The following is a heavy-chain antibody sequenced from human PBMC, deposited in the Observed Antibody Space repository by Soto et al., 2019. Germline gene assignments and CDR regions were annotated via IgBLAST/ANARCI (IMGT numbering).Heavy chain of an antibody. Sequence: QVQLQESGPGLVKPSGTLSLTCAVSGDSITSDKWWSWIRQPPGKWLQWIGEIYHSGSTKYNPSLKSRVIISVDKSKNQFSLKLSSVTAADTAVYYCARGETQQQRDYWGQGTLVTVSS. CDR1: GDSITSDKW. CDR3: ARGETQQQRDY. D-gene: IGHD6-13*01. CDR2: IYHSGST. V-gene: IGHV4-4*02. J-gene: IGHJ4*02.